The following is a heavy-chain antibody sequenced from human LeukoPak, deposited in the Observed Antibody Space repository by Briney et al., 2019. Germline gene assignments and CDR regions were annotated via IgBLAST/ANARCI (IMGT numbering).Heavy chain of an antibody. D-gene: IGHD3-3*01. J-gene: IGHJ4*02. V-gene: IGHV3-66*01. CDR2: IYSGGST. CDR3: ARGPTYYDFWSGYYDY. CDR1: GFTVSSNY. Sequence: GGSLRLSCVASGFTVSSNYMSWVRQAPGKGLEWVSVIYSGGSTYYADSVKGRFTISRDNSKNTLYLQMNSLRAEDTAVYYCARGPTYYDFWSGYYDYWGQGTLVTVSS.